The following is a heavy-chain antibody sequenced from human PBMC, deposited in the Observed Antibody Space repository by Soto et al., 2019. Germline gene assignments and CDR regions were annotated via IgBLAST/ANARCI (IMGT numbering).Heavy chain of an antibody. CDR3: ARDNYDYIWGHRDYFDY. D-gene: IGHD3-16*01. J-gene: IGHJ4*02. CDR2: IKQNGSEK. CDR1: GFTFSSYW. Sequence: GGSLRLSCAASGFTFSSYWMSWVRQAPGKGLEWVANIKQNGSEKYYADSVKGRFTISRNNAKNSLYLQMNSLRAEDTAVYYCARDNYDYIWGHRDYFDYWGQGTLVTVSS. V-gene: IGHV3-7*01.